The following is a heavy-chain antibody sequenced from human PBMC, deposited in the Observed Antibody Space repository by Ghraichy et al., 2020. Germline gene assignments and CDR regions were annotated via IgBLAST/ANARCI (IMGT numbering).Heavy chain of an antibody. CDR2: ITSSGRTK. CDR3: ARASTVVRFYYYDGMDV. Sequence: GGSLRLSCVGSGFTFSGCNLNWVRQSPGKGLGWVSYITSSGRTKFYADSVKGRFTISRDNAQNSLYLQMNSLRDEDTAVYYCARASTVVRFYYYDGMDVWGQGTTVTVSS. D-gene: IGHD4-23*01. V-gene: IGHV3-48*02. J-gene: IGHJ6*02. CDR1: GFTFSGCN.